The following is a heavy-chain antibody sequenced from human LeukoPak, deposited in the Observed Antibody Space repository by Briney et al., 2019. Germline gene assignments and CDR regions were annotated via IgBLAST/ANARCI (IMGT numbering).Heavy chain of an antibody. Sequence: ASVKVSCKASGYTFTGYYMHWVRQAPGQGLEWMGWINPNSGGTNYAQKFQGRVTMTRDTSISTAYMELGRLRSDDTAVYYCARDPYYYDSSGYYYYWGQGTLVTVSS. D-gene: IGHD3-22*01. J-gene: IGHJ4*02. CDR1: GYTFTGYY. CDR3: ARDPYYYDSSGYYYY. CDR2: INPNSGGT. V-gene: IGHV1-2*02.